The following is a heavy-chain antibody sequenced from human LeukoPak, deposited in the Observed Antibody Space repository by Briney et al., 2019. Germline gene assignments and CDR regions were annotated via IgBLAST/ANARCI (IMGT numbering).Heavy chain of an antibody. J-gene: IGHJ4*02. CDR2: IYYSGST. D-gene: IGHD1-26*01. V-gene: IGHV4-30-4*08. CDR1: GGSISSGDYY. CDR3: ARVNGVGAIDY. Sequence: SETLSLTCTVSGGSISSGDYYWSWIRQPPGEGLEWIGYIYYSGSTYYNPSLKGRVTISVDTSKNQFSLKLSSVTAADTAVYYCARVNGVGAIDYWGQGTLVTVSS.